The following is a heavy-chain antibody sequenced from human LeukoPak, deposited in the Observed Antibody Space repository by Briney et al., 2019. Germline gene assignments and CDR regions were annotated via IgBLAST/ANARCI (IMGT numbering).Heavy chain of an antibody. J-gene: IGHJ4*02. Sequence: SETLSLTCAVYGGSFSGYYWSWIRQPPGKGLEWSGEINHSGSTNYNPSLKSRVTISVDTSKNQFSLKLSSVTAADTAVYYCARGRKYYYHSSGYRLYYFDYWGQGTLVTVSS. V-gene: IGHV4-34*01. D-gene: IGHD3-22*01. CDR2: INHSGST. CDR1: GGSFSGYY. CDR3: ARGRKYYYHSSGYRLYYFDY.